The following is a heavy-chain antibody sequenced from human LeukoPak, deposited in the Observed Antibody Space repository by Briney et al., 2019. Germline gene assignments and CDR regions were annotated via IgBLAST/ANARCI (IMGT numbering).Heavy chain of an antibody. J-gene: IGHJ4*02. V-gene: IGHV1-69*13. CDR3: ASSLPQHSSGYCSAPFDC. CDR1: GGTFTSYA. Sequence: ASVKVSCKASGGTFTSYAISWVRQAPGQGLEWMGGIIPIFGTANYAKKFQGRVTITSDESTSTAYMELSSLRSEDTAVYYCASSLPQHSSGYCSAPFDCWVQGTLVTVSS. CDR2: IIPIFGTA. D-gene: IGHD3-22*01.